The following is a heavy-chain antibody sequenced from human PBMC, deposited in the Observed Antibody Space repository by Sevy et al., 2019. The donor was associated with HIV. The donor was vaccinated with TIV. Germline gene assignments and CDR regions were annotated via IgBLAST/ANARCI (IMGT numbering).Heavy chain of an antibody. D-gene: IGHD3-22*01. J-gene: IGHJ4*02. V-gene: IGHV1-24*01. CDR3: ATTKDYYETSGYPVDY. Sequence: ASVKVSCKVSGYTLTEFAMHWVRQAPGKGLEWMGTFDPEEDETMYAQKFQGRLTLTEDTSTDTAYMELSSLRSDDTAVYYCATTKDYYETSGYPVDYWGQGTLVTVSS. CDR2: FDPEEDET. CDR1: GYTLTEFA.